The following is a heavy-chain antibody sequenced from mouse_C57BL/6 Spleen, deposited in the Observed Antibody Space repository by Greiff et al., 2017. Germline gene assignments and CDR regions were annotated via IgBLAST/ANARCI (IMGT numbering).Heavy chain of an antibody. D-gene: IGHD2-5*01. CDR2: IYPGSGNT. J-gene: IGHJ2*01. CDR1: GYTLTDYY. V-gene: IGHV1-76*01. Sequence: QVQLKESGAELVRPGASVKLSCKASGYTLTDYYINWVKQRPGQGLEWIARIYPGSGNTYYNEKFKGKATLTAEKSSSTAYMQLSSLTSADSAVYFCARGYYSNYVIDYWGQGTTLTVSS. CDR3: ARGYYSNYVIDY.